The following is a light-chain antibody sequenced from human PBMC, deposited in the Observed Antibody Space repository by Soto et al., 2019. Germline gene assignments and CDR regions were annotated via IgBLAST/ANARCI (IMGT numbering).Light chain of an antibody. V-gene: IGLV2-14*01. CDR1: SSDVGGYNY. J-gene: IGLJ2*01. CDR3: SSYTSSSTPMV. Sequence: QSVLTQPASVSGSPGQSITISCTGTSSDVGGYNYVSWYQQHPGKAPKLMIYDVSNRPSGVSNRFSGSKSGNTPSLTISGLQAEDEADYYCSSYTSSSTPMVFGGGTKLTVL. CDR2: DVS.